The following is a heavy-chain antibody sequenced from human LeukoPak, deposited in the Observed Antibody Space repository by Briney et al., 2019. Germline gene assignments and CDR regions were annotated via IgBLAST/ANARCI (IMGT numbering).Heavy chain of an antibody. J-gene: IGHJ4*02. D-gene: IGHD5-12*01. V-gene: IGHV3-23*01. CDR1: GFTFSSYA. CDR2: ISGTGGST. CDR3: AKETGYSGYDYGDY. Sequence: PGGSLRLSCAASGFTFSSYAMSWGRQAPGQGLDWVSGISGTGGSTASADSVRRRFTIASDTSNNPLHLQMTSLSAEDTAVYYCAKETGYSGYDYGDYWGQGTLVTVSS.